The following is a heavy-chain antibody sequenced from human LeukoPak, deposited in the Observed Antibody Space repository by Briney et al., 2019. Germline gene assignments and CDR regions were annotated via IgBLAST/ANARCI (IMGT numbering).Heavy chain of an antibody. CDR1: GFTFSSYS. Sequence: GGSLRLSCAASGFTFSSYSMNWVRQAPGKGLEWVSSISSSSSYIYYAESVKGRFTISRDNAKNSLYLQMNSLRAEDTAVYYCARRRYFDYWGQGTLVTVSS. V-gene: IGHV3-21*01. CDR2: ISSSSSYI. CDR3: ARRRYFDY. J-gene: IGHJ4*02. D-gene: IGHD3-9*01.